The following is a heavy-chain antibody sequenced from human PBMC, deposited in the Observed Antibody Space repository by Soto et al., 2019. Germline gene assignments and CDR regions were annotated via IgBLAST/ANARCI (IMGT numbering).Heavy chain of an antibody. D-gene: IGHD6-13*01. CDR3: AARTGIAAGY. J-gene: IGHJ4*02. CDR2: ISGSGGST. CDR1: GGTFINYA. Sequence: RLSNTVAGGTFINYAMSCVRQAPGQGLEWVSAISGSGGSTYYADSVKGRFTISRDNSKYTLYLQMNSLRADDTAVYYCAARTGIAAGYWVKRTLVTVSS. V-gene: IGHV3-23*01.